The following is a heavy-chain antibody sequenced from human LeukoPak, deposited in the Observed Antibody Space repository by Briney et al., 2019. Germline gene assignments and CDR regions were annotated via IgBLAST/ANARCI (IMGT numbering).Heavy chain of an antibody. D-gene: IGHD3-22*01. J-gene: IGHJ3*02. V-gene: IGHV3-53*01. Sequence: GGSLRLSCAASGFTVSSNYMSWVRQAPGKGLEWVSVIYSGGSTYYADSVKGRFTISRDNAKNSLYLQMNSLRAEDTAVYYCARDSTFRYDSSGYYLARAFDIWGQGTMVTVSS. CDR3: ARDSTFRYDSSGYYLARAFDI. CDR1: GFTVSSNY. CDR2: IYSGGST.